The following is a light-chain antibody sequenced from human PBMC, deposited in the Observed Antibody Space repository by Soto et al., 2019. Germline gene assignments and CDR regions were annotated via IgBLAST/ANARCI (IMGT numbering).Light chain of an antibody. CDR1: QDISSH. Sequence: DIQLTQSPSFLSADVGDRVTITCRASQDISSHLVWYQQKPGEAPQHLIFAASTLQSGVPSRFSGSGSETEFTLTINGLQPEDFATYYCQQFNSYPITFGQGTRVDIK. CDR2: AAS. V-gene: IGKV1-9*01. CDR3: QQFNSYPIT. J-gene: IGKJ5*01.